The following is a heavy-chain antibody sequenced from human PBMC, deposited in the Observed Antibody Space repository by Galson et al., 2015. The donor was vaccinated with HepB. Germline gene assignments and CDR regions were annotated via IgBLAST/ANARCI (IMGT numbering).Heavy chain of an antibody. CDR1: GFTFSSYA. Sequence: SLRLSCAASGFTFSSYAMHWVRQAPGKGLEWVAVISYGGSNKYYADSVKGRFTISRDNSKNTLYLQMNSLRAEDTAVYYCARDIPRNDYGDYGSWSYYYYGMDVWGQGTTVTVSS. CDR3: ARDIPRNDYGDYGSWSYYYYGMDV. J-gene: IGHJ6*02. CDR2: ISYGGSNK. D-gene: IGHD4-17*01. V-gene: IGHV3-30-3*01.